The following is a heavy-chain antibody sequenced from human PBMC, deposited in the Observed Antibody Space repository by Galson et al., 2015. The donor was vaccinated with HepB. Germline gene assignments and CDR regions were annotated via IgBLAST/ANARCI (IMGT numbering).Heavy chain of an antibody. Sequence: SVKVSCKASGYTFTGFAMHWVRQAPGQRLEWMGWINGGNGNTKYSQKFQGRVTITRDTSASTTYMELSSLRSEDTAVYYCARVVFQGWFDPWGQGTLVTVSS. V-gene: IGHV1-3*01. CDR1: GYTFTGFA. CDR2: INGGNGNT. CDR3: ARVVFQGWFDP. J-gene: IGHJ5*02.